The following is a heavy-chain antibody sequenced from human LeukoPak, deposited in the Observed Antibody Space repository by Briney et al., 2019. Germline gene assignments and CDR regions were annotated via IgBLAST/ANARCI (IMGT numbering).Heavy chain of an antibody. D-gene: IGHD2-15*01. Sequence: SETLSLTCSVSGITPFHWSWIRQTPGKGLEWIGHITFTGNTNYNPSLKSRVTISLGTSKNQFSLKLSSVTAADTAVYYCATIVTGGGSFGIWGQGTMVTVSS. J-gene: IGHJ3*02. CDR1: GITPFH. CDR3: ATIVTGGGSFGI. V-gene: IGHV4-59*01. CDR2: ITFTGNT.